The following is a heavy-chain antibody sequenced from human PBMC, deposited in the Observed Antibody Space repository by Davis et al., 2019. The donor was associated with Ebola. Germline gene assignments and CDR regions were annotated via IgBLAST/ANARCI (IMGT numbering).Heavy chain of an antibody. V-gene: IGHV3-23*01. CDR3: ARDRGFNWFDP. CDR1: GVTFRNYV. J-gene: IGHJ5*02. CDR2: ISSSGGNS. Sequence: GGSLRLSCAVSGVTFRNYVMSWVRQAPGKGLEWVSSISSSGGNSFYMDSVKGQFYIDRDNSKNTVHLQMNSLRAEDTAVYYCARDRGFNWFDPWGQGTLVTVSS.